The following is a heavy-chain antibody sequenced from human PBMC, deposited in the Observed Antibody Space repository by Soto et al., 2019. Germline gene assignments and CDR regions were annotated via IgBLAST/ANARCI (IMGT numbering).Heavy chain of an antibody. V-gene: IGHV1-18*01. J-gene: IGHJ4*02. CDR1: AYTFTSYV. CDR2: ISTYNDNT. Sequence: QVQLVQSGAEVKKPGASVKVSCTASAYTFTSYVISWVRQAPGQVREWMGWISTYNDNTNYAQKFQGRLTMTTDTSTSTAYMELRSLISDDTAVYYGARGMVRGINYYFDYWGQGTLVTVSS. CDR3: ARGMVRGINYYFDY. D-gene: IGHD3-10*01.